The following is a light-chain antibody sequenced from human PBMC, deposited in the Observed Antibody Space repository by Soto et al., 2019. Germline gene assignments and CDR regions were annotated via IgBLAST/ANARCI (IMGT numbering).Light chain of an antibody. J-gene: IGKJ5*01. Sequence: VMTQSPATLSVSPGARATLSCRASQSVSSYLAWYQQKPGQAPRLLIYDASNRATGIPARFSGSGSGTDFTLTISSLEPEDFAVYYCLERSYWPRTTFGQGTRLEIK. CDR1: QSVSSY. CDR3: LERSYWPRTT. CDR2: DAS. V-gene: IGKV3-11*01.